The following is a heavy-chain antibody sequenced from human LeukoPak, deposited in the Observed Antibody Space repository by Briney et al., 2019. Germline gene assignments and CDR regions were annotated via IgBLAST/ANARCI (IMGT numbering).Heavy chain of an antibody. CDR3: AFYGDYAGARDY. Sequence: GRSLRLSCAASGSTFGSVWMHWVGQAPRKGLVWVSRINPDGSYTDYADSVKGRFTISRDNTKNTLYLQMNSLRAEDTAVYYCAFYGDYAGARDYWGQGTLVTVSS. D-gene: IGHD4-17*01. CDR1: GSTFGSVW. J-gene: IGHJ4*02. V-gene: IGHV3-74*01. CDR2: INPDGSYT.